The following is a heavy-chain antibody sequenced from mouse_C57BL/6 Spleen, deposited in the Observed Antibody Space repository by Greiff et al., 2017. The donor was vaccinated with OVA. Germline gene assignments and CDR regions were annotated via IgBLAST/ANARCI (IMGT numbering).Heavy chain of an antibody. Sequence: VQLQQPGTELVKPGASVKLSCKASGYTFTSYWMHWVKQRPGQGLEWIGNINPSNGGTNYNEKLKSKATLTVDKSSSTTYMQLSSLTSEDSAVYYCARGGYDDRFDDWGQGTTLTVSS. CDR3: ARGGYDDRFDD. CDR2: INPSNGGT. J-gene: IGHJ2*01. V-gene: IGHV1-53*01. D-gene: IGHD2-3*01. CDR1: GYTFTSYW.